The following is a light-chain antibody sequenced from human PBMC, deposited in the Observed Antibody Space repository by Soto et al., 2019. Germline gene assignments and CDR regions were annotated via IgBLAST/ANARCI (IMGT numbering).Light chain of an antibody. CDR3: VSFTTTXTHV. CDR2: EVN. V-gene: IGLV2-14*01. J-gene: IGLJ1*01. CDR1: SRDICAYYY. Sequence: QSFLTQPASLSGSPVQSITISCTGTSRDICAYYYLSWFQQHPGKAPKLMISEVNNRPSGVSNRFSGSKSGNTAYLTISGLQVEDEAEYFCVSFTTTXTHVVGTGTKVXV.